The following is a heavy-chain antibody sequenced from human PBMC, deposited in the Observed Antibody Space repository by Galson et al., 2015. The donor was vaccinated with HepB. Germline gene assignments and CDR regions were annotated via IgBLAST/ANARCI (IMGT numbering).Heavy chain of an antibody. D-gene: IGHD3-9*01. V-gene: IGHV7-4-1*02. CDR3: ARDLTDILTPGGGAFDI. CDR2: INTNTGNP. J-gene: IGHJ3*02. CDR1: GYTFTSYA. Sequence: SVKVSCKASGYTFTSYAMNWVRQAPGQGLEWMGWINTNTGNPTYAQGFTGQFVFSLDTSVSTAYLQISSLKAEDTAVYYCARDLTDILTPGGGAFDIWGQGTMVTVSS.